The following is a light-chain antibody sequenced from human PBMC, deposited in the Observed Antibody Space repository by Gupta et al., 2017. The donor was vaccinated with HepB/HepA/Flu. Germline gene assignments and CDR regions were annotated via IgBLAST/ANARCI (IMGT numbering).Light chain of an antibody. CDR2: NDS. CDR3: QQADSSGIWV. V-gene: IGLV3-25*03. Sequence: SYELTQPPSVSVSPGQTSRITCSGDALPKQYAYWYPQKPAQAPVRVIYNDSERPAGMPDRFSASSSGKTVTFPTSAVQEEDDADDYCQQADSSGIWVFGGGTKLTVL. CDR1: ALPKQY. J-gene: IGLJ3*02.